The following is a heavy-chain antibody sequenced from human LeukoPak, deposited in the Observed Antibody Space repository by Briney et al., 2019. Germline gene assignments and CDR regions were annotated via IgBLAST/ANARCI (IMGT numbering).Heavy chain of an antibody. Sequence: GGSLRLSCAASGFSFSSYSINWVRQAPGKGLEWVSYISSSSTNVYYADSVKGRFTISRDNAKNSLYLQMNSLRAEDTAVYYCARDRASGRGHDYWGQGTLVTVSS. CDR3: ARDRASGRGHDY. D-gene: IGHD1-26*01. J-gene: IGHJ4*02. V-gene: IGHV3-48*01. CDR1: GFSFSSYS. CDR2: ISSSSTNV.